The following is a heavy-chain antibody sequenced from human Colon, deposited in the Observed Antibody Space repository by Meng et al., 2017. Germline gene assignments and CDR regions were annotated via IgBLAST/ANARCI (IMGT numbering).Heavy chain of an antibody. CDR3: ARDNWGSLDY. CDR1: GASVSDTNYA. J-gene: IGHJ4*02. D-gene: IGHD7-27*01. Sequence: QVQLQESGPGLVRPSETLSPTCTVSGASVSDTNYAWSWIRQPPGKGLEWIGYGSTNHNPSLKSRVTISVDTSKNQFSLTLNSVTAADTAVYYCARDNWGSLDYWGQGTLVTVSS. V-gene: IGHV4-61*01. CDR2: GST.